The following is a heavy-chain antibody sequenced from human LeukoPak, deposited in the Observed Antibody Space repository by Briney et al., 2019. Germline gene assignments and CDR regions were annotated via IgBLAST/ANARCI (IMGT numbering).Heavy chain of an antibody. D-gene: IGHD1-14*01. CDR3: AEEGTVRWFDP. CDR2: IYHTGHT. CDR1: GYSISSGYY. Sequence: KPSETLSLTCSVSGYSISSGYYWTFIRQPPGQGLEWIGGIYHTGHTFYNPSLKSRVTISVETSKNQFSLKLNSVTAADTAVYCCAEEGTVRWFDPWGQGTLVTVSS. J-gene: IGHJ5*02. V-gene: IGHV4-38-2*02.